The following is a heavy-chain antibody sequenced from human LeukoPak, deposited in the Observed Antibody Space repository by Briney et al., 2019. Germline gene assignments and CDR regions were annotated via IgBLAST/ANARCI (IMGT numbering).Heavy chain of an antibody. CDR2: IYTSGST. D-gene: IGHD2/OR15-2a*01. V-gene: IGHV4-4*09. CDR1: GGSISSYY. CDR3: ARQYYSYGLDYNNWFDP. Sequence: SETLSLTCTVSGGSISSYYWSWIRQPPGKGLEWIGYIYTSGSTNYNPSLKSRVTISVDTSKNQFSLKLSSVTAADTAVYYCARQYYSYGLDYNNWFDPWGQGTLVTVSS. J-gene: IGHJ5*02.